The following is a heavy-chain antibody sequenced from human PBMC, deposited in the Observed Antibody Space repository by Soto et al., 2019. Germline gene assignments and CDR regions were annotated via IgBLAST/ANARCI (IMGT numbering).Heavy chain of an antibody. D-gene: IGHD1-1*01. J-gene: IGHJ6*04. CDR2: IRSKTNNYAT. Sequence: EVQLVESGGGLVQPGGSLKLSCAASGLTFSDSAIHRVRQASGKGLEWVGRIRSKTNNYATTYAASVKGRFTISRDDSKNTAYLQMNSLKTEDTAVYYFSRPKNELRFYSYTGIDVWGEGTTVTVSS. CDR3: SRPKNELRFYSYTGIDV. V-gene: IGHV3-73*02. CDR1: GLTFSDSA.